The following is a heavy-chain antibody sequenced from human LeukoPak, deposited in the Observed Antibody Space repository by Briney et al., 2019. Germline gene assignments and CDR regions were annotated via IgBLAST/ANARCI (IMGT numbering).Heavy chain of an antibody. Sequence: PGGSLRLSCAASGFTFDDYAMHWVRQTPGQGLEWFSGISWNSGSIAYADSVKGRFTISRDNAKNSLYLQMNSLRAEDTALYYCARGMRNYYGSGSYYTAADYWGQGTLVTVSS. CDR1: GFTFDDYA. V-gene: IGHV3-9*01. D-gene: IGHD3-10*01. CDR2: ISWNSGSI. CDR3: ARGMRNYYGSGSYYTAADY. J-gene: IGHJ4*02.